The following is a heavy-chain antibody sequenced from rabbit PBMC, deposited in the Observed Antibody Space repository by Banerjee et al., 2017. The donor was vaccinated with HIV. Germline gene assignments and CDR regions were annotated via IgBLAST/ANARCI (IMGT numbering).Heavy chain of an antibody. D-gene: IGHD4-1*01. Sequence: QEQLEESGGGLVKPEGSLTLTCKASGFSFSSYWMWWVRQAPGKGLEWIACIVADSSGFTSYANWAKGRFTISKPSSTTVALQMTSLTAADTATYLCARDLAGVTGWNFGLWGQGTLVTVS. J-gene: IGHJ5*01. CDR2: IVADSSGFT. V-gene: IGHV1S45*01. CDR3: ARDLAGVTGWNFGL. CDR1: GFSFSSYW.